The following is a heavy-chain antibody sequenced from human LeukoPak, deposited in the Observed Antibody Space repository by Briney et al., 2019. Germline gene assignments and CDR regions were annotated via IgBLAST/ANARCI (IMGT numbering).Heavy chain of an antibody. V-gene: IGHV6-1*01. CDR1: GDSVSSNSAA. J-gene: IGHJ5*02. CDR2: TYYRSKWYT. D-gene: IGHD6-13*01. CDR3: ARDHRSSWPTNWFDP. Sequence: SQTLSLTCAISGDSVSSNSAAWNWIRPSPSRGLEWLGRTYYRSKWYTSYAVSVKSGITINPDTSKNQFSLQLNSVTPEDTAVYYCARDHRSSWPTNWFDPSGQGTLVTVSS.